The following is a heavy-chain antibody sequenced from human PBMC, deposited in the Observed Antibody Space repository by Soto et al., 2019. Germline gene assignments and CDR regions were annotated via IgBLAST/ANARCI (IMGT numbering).Heavy chain of an antibody. D-gene: IGHD6-13*01. CDR2: IHYSGST. CDR3: ARLTWDYEQQLPSGGYYFDY. CDR1: GGSISGYY. J-gene: IGHJ4*02. Sequence: SETLSLTCTVSGGSISGYYWSWIRQPPGKGLEWIGYIHYSGSTNYNPSLKSRVTISVDTSKNQFSLKLSSVTAADTAVYFCARLTWDYEQQLPSGGYYFDYWGQGTLVTVSS. V-gene: IGHV4-59*01.